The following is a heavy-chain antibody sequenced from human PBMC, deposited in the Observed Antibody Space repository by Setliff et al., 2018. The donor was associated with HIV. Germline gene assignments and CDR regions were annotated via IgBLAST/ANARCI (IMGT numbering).Heavy chain of an antibody. D-gene: IGHD2-21*02. CDR2: INAGNGDT. Sequence: ASVKVSCKASGYTFTNYAIHWVRQAPGQRLEWMGWINAGNGDTKYSQKFQGRVTITTDTSASTAYMELNSLSSEDTAVYYCAAGYCGGDCYSRQSYFDYWGQGT. V-gene: IGHV1-3*01. CDR3: AAGYCGGDCYSRQSYFDY. J-gene: IGHJ4*02. CDR1: GYTFTNYA.